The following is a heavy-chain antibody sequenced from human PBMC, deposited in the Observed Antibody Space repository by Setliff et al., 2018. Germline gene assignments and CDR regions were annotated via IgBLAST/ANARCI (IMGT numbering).Heavy chain of an antibody. V-gene: IGHV4-34*12. J-gene: IGHJ4*02. CDR2: IIHSGSA. D-gene: IGHD2-15*01. CDR1: GGSFSGYY. CDR3: ARSFSRSEKFLLDY. Sequence: SETLSLTCAVYGGSFSGYYWSWIRQPPGKRLEWIGEIIHSGSANYNPSLKSRVTISMDTSKNQFSLKVSSVTAADTAVYYCARSFSRSEKFLLDYWGQGALVTVSS.